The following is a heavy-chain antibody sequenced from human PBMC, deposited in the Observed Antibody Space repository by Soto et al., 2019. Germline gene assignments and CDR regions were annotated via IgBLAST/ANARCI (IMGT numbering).Heavy chain of an antibody. V-gene: IGHV3-9*01. Sequence: SLRLSCAASGFTFDDYAMHWVRQAPGKGLEWVSGISWNSGSIGYADSVKGRFTISRDNAKNSLYLQMNSLRAEDTALYYCARGGMITFGGVPMDVWGKGTTVTVSS. D-gene: IGHD3-16*01. CDR3: ARGGMITFGGVPMDV. CDR1: GFTFDDYA. CDR2: ISWNSGSI. J-gene: IGHJ6*03.